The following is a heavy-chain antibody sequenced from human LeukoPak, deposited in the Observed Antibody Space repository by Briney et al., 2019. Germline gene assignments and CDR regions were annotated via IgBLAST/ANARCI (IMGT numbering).Heavy chain of an antibody. CDR1: GYSFTSYC. D-gene: IGHD1-26*01. CDR3: GMSGDRVPLQDDVFDV. J-gene: IGHJ3*01. V-gene: IGHV5-51*01. Sequence: ECLMISCKVSGYSFTSYCNGWVRQMPGKGLEWMGIIYPGDSGPTYSPSFQGQVTISVDKSLNTAYLQWSSLQASDTAMYYCGMSGDRVPLQDDVFDVWGQGTMVTV. CDR2: IYPGDSGP.